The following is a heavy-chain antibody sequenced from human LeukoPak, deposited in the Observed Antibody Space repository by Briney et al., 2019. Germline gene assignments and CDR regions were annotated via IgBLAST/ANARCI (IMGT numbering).Heavy chain of an antibody. V-gene: IGHV4-39*07. J-gene: IGHJ6*03. Sequence: SETLSLTCTVSGGSISSSSYYWGWIRQPPGKGLEWIGSIYYSGSTYYNPSLKSRVTISVDTSKNQFSLKLSSVTAADTAVYYCARTTNYYDSSGYLLGQYYYYYMDVWGKGTAVTVSS. CDR1: GGSISSSSYY. CDR3: ARTTNYYDSSGYLLGQYYYYYMDV. CDR2: IYYSGST. D-gene: IGHD3-22*01.